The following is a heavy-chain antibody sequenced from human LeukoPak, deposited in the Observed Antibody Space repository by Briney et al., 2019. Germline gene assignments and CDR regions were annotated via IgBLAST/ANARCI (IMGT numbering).Heavy chain of an antibody. D-gene: IGHD2-2*03. CDR3: AITLGVLEWIA. V-gene: IGHV3-23*01. CDR2: LSGSDDTA. Sequence: GGSLRLSCADSGFTFSSYAMGWVRQAPGKGLEWVSSLSGSDDTAHYADSVKGRFTLSRDNSKNTLHLQMNSLRVEDTAVYYCAITLGVLEWIAWGQGTLVTVSS. J-gene: IGHJ5*02. CDR1: GFTFSSYA.